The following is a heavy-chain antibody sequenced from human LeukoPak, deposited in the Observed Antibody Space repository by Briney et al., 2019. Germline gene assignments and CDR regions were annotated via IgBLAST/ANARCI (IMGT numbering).Heavy chain of an antibody. D-gene: IGHD1-1*01. CDR3: ARALTTLTYEGY. Sequence: GGSLRLSCAASGFTFSSYTMHWIRQAPGKGLEWVSSISGSNNYIFYADSVKGRFTVSRDNAKDSLYLQMNSLRAEDTAVYYCARALTTLTYEGYWGQGTLVTVSS. J-gene: IGHJ4*02. CDR2: ISGSNNYI. V-gene: IGHV3-21*01. CDR1: GFTFSSYT.